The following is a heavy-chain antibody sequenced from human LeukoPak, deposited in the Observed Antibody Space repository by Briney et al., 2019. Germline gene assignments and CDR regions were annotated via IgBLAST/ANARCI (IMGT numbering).Heavy chain of an antibody. CDR2: INVNRGGT. CDR3: ARRYCSSTSCYYFDY. J-gene: IGHJ4*02. V-gene: IGHV1-2*02. D-gene: IGHD2-2*01. CDR1: GYTFTDYY. Sequence: ASVKVSCKASGYTFTDYYMHWVRQPPGQGLEWMGWINVNRGGTNYAQRFQDRVTVTRDTSITTAYMELNRLKSDDTAVYYCARRYCSSTSCYYFDYWGQGTLVTVSS.